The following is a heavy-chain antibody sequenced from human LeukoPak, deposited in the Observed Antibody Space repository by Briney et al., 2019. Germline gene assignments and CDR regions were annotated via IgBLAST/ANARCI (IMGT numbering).Heavy chain of an antibody. CDR1: GYTFTSYG. Sequence: ASVKVSCKASGYTFTSYGISWVRQAPGQGLEWMGWISAYNGNTNYAQKLQGRVTMTTDTSTSTAYMELRSLRSDDTAVYYCARDSPEPPNYYDSSGYYYGAFDIWGQGTMVTVSS. CDR3: ARDSPEPPNYYDSSGYYYGAFDI. D-gene: IGHD3-22*01. CDR2: ISAYNGNT. J-gene: IGHJ3*02. V-gene: IGHV1-18*01.